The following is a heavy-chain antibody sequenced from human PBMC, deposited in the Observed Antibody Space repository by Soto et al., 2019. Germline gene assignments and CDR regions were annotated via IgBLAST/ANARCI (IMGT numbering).Heavy chain of an antibody. J-gene: IGHJ4*02. CDR3: ARVGATTWH. Sequence: GGSLRLSLAASRFTFNCYWVPWVRQVQGKGLVWVSRINSDGSITGYADSVKGRFTISRENAQNTLYLQMSNLRVEDTAVYFCARVGATTWHWGPGTLVTVS. CDR2: INSDGSIT. V-gene: IGHV3-74*01. CDR1: RFTFNCYW. D-gene: IGHD1-26*01.